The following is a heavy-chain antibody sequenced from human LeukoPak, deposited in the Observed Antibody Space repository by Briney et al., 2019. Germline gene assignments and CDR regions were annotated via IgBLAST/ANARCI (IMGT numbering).Heavy chain of an antibody. D-gene: IGHD3-10*01. V-gene: IGHV3-23*01. Sequence: GGSLRLSCAASGFTFSSYAMSWVRQAPGKGLEWVSAISGSGGSTFYADSVKGRFTISRDNSKNTLYLQMNSLRAEDTAVYYCAKGLALWFGELFDYWGQGTLVTVSS. CDR2: ISGSGGST. CDR1: GFTFSSYA. CDR3: AKGLALWFGELFDY. J-gene: IGHJ4*02.